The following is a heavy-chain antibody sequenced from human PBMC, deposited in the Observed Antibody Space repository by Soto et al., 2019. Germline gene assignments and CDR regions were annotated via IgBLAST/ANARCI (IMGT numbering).Heavy chain of an antibody. D-gene: IGHD1-1*01. CDR1: GGSISKYY. CDR3: ARFNAYKLPRYGYYYAMDV. CDR2: IYYNGDT. Sequence: SSETLSLTCTVSGGSISKYYWSWIRQPPGKGLEWIGYIYYNGDTDYSPSLKSRVTISVDTSKNQFSLKLYSVTAADTAVYYCARFNAYKLPRYGYYYAMDVWGQGTTVT. J-gene: IGHJ6*02. V-gene: IGHV4-59*01.